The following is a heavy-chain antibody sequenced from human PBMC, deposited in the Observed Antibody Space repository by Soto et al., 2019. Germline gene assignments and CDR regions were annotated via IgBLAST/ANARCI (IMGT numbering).Heavy chain of an antibody. D-gene: IGHD2-2*01. CDR1: EYTFTDNY. CDR3: ARQSCGSTSCFYDY. CDR2: LNPNSGAT. Sequence: ASVKVSCKTSEYTFTDNYNYWIRQAPGQGLEWMGWLNPNSGATDFAQRFQGRVTLTSDTSISTAYMELNRLTSDDTAVFYCARQSCGSTSCFYDYWGPGTLVTVSS. J-gene: IGHJ4*02. V-gene: IGHV1-2*02.